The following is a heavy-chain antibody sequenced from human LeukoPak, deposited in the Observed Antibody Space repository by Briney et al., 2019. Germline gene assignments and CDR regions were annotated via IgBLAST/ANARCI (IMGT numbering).Heavy chain of an antibody. Sequence: GASVKVSCKASGYTFTSHYMHWVRQAPEQGLEWMGIINPSGGSTSYAQKFQGRVTMTRDMSTRTDYMELSSLRYDDTAVYYCARDVSSTSSWWFDPWGQGTLVIVSS. D-gene: IGHD2-2*01. V-gene: IGHV1-46*01. CDR2: INPSGGST. CDR3: ARDVSSTSSWWFDP. CDR1: GYTFTSHY. J-gene: IGHJ5*02.